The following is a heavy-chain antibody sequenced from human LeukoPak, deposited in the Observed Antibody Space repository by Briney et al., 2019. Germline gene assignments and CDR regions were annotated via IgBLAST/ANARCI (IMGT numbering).Heavy chain of an antibody. J-gene: IGHJ5*02. D-gene: IGHD2-15*01. V-gene: IGHV4-4*07. CDR3: ARVSGYCSGGSCPNWFDP. Sequence: PSETLSLTCTVSGGSISSYYWSWIRQPAGKGLEWIGRIYTSGSTNYNPSLKSRVTMSVDTSKNQFSLKLSSVTAADTAVYYCARVSGYCSGGSCPNWFDPWGQGTLVTVSS. CDR1: GGSISSYY. CDR2: IYTSGST.